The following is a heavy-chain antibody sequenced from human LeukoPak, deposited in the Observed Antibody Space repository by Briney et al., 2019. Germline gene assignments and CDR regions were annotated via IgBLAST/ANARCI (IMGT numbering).Heavy chain of an antibody. CDR3: ARDPVRYCSGGSCYDNWFDP. V-gene: IGHV1-3*01. D-gene: IGHD2-15*01. CDR2: INAGNGNT. Sequence: GASVKVSCKASGYTFTNYAMHWVRQAPGQRLEWMGWINAGNGNTEYSQKFQGRVTITRDTSASTAYMELRSLRSDDTAVYYCARDPVRYCSGGSCYDNWFDPWGQGTLVTVSS. CDR1: GYTFTNYA. J-gene: IGHJ5*02.